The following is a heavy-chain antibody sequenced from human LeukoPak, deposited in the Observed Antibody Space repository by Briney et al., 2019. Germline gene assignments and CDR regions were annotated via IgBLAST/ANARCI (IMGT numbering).Heavy chain of an antibody. V-gene: IGHV1-18*01. J-gene: IGHJ4*02. CDR1: RYTLNSYC. CDR2: INAYNGNT. CDR3: ARDGFRGPSDY. D-gene: IGHD3-16*01. Sequence: ASVKVSCKASRYTLNSYCINWVRQAPGQGLEWMGSINAYNGNTNYAQKVQGRVTMTTDTSTSTAYMELRSLRSDDPALYYCARDGFRGPSDYWGQGTLVTVSS.